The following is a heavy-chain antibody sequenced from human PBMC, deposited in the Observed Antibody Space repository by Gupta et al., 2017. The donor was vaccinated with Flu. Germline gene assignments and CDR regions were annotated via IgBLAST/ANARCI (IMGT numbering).Heavy chain of an antibody. CDR2: ISSSGSST. J-gene: IGHJ4*02. Sequence: VQLLEPGGGLVQPGGSLRLACGASGFTFNNYAMNWVRQAPGKGLEWVSTISSSGSSTYYPDSVKGRFTISRDNSRNTLYLQVNTLRAEDTAVYYCAKDGPNTWGYFDYWGQGTLVIVSS. D-gene: IGHD1-26*01. CDR1: GFTFNNYA. V-gene: IGHV3-23*01. CDR3: AKDGPNTWGYFDY.